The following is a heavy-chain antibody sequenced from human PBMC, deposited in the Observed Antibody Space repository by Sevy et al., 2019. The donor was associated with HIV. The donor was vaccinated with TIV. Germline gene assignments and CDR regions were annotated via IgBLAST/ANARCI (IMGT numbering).Heavy chain of an antibody. D-gene: IGHD2-15*01. J-gene: IGHJ4*02. V-gene: IGHV1-18*01. CDR3: ARAYCGVGRCYSLAY. Sequence: ASVKVSCKVSGYTFTTYRIFWVREAPGQGLESMGWISPHNGDTDYAQKFQGRVTLITDKSTSTAYMELRGLRSDDTAVYFSARAYCGVGRCYSLAYWGQGTLVTLSS. CDR2: ISPHNGDT. CDR1: GYTFTTYR.